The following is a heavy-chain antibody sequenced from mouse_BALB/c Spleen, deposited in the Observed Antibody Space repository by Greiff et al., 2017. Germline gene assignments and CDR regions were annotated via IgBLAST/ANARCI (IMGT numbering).Heavy chain of an antibody. D-gene: IGHD1-1*01. V-gene: IGHV14-3*02. CDR2: IDPANGNT. J-gene: IGHJ4*01. CDR1: GFNIKDTY. CDR3: ARLRYYGSSYVYYAMDY. Sequence: VQLKQSGAELVKPGASVKLSCTASGFNIKDTYMHWVKQRPEQGLEWIGRIDPANGNTKYDPKFQGKATITADTSSNTAYLQLSSLTSEDTAVYYCARLRYYGSSYVYYAMDYWGQGTSVTVSS.